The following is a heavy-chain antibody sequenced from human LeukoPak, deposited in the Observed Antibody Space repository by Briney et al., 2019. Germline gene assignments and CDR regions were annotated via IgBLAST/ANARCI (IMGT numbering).Heavy chain of an antibody. CDR1: GFTFSCYW. CDR3: ARDFEFGDENDC. Sequence: PGGSLRLSCAASGFTFSCYWMSWVRQAPGRGLEWVANIKKDGSDKFYVDSVKGRFTISRDNGKDSLYLQMNSLRVEDTAVYYCARDFEFGDENDCWGQGALVTVSS. D-gene: IGHD4-17*01. J-gene: IGHJ4*02. CDR2: IKKDGSDK. V-gene: IGHV3-7*03.